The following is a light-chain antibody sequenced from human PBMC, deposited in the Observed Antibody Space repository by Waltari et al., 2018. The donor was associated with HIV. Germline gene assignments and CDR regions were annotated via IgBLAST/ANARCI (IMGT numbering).Light chain of an antibody. CDR1: SSDIGAYDS. CDR3: SSYGDSLRVL. Sequence: QSALTQPPSASGSLGQSVTISCTGSSSDIGAYDSVSWFQQHPRSAPKLLLYEVTRRPSTVSDRVSGSRSGSTAFLTDAGLQPDDEATYFCSSYGDSLRVLFGGGTNVTVL. CDR2: EVT. V-gene: IGLV2-8*01. J-gene: IGLJ3*02.